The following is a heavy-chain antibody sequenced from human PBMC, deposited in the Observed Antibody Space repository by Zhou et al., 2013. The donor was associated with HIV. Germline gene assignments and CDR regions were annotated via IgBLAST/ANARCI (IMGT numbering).Heavy chain of an antibody. Sequence: QVQVEQSGTEVAKPGASVNVSCKTSGYTFTNYDINWVRQATGQGLEWMGWMNPRSGNTGYAQKFQGRVTITRNTSINTAYMELSSLRSEDTGVYYCARHRRYGDNSYAFDIWGQGTMVTVSS. CDR3: ARHRRYGDNSYAFDI. J-gene: IGHJ3*02. V-gene: IGHV1-8*03. CDR1: GYTFTNYD. D-gene: IGHD2-21*01. CDR2: MNPRSGNT.